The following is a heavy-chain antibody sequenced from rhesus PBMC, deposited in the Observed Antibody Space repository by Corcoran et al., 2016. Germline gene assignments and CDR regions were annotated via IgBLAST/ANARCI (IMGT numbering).Heavy chain of an antibody. J-gene: IGHJ6*01. Sequence: QVQLQESGPGLVRPSETLSLTCAVSGYSIISNYWTWIRQPPGKGLEWIGNVYGSSGTTYYNPSLKSRVTISRDTSKTQFSLKLNSVTAADTAIYYGAATYNWNYYDGLDSWGQGVVVTVSS. CDR2: VYGSSGTT. CDR3: AATYNWNYYDGLDS. V-gene: IGHV4-147*01. CDR1: GYSIISNY. D-gene: IGHD1-26*01.